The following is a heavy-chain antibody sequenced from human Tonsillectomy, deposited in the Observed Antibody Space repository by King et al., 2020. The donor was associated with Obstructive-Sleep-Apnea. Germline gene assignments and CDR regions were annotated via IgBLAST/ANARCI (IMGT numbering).Heavy chain of an antibody. V-gene: IGHV1-69*01. J-gene: IGHJ4*02. CDR3: AREPYSYGQNDY. Sequence: VQLGESGAEVKKPGSSVKVSCKGSGGTLSSYAFSGVRQGPGQRLEWMGGILPFFCTANYAQKVQGRVTITADESTRTAYMELSSLRSEDTAVYYCAREPYSYGQNDYWGQGTLVTVSS. CDR2: ILPFFCTA. CDR1: GGTLSSYA. D-gene: IGHD5-18*01.